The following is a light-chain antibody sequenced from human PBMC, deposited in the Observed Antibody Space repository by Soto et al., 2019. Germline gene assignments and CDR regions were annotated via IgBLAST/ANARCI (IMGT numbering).Light chain of an antibody. CDR3: QQYVSSPWT. CDR1: QSISSSY. CDR2: GAS. J-gene: IGKJ1*01. V-gene: IGKV3-20*01. Sequence: EIVLTQSPDTLSLSPGERATLSCRASQSISSSYLAWYQQKPGQAPRPLIYGASSRATGIPDRFSGSGSGTDFTLTISRLEPEDFAVYYCQQYVSSPWTFGQGTKVEIK.